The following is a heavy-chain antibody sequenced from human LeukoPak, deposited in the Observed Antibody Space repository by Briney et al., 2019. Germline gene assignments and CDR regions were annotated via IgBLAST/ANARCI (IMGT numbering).Heavy chain of an antibody. D-gene: IGHD3-10*01. CDR1: GYSISSDYH. V-gene: IGHV4-38-2*02. CDR3: ARDRSYYTFDY. CDR2: MHHSGST. J-gene: IGHJ4*02. Sequence: SVTLSLTCAVSGYSISSDYHWGWIRQPPGKGLEWIGAMHHSGSTYYNPSLKSRVTISVDTSKNQVSLKLNSVTAADTAVYYCARDRSYYTFDYWGQGTLVTVSA.